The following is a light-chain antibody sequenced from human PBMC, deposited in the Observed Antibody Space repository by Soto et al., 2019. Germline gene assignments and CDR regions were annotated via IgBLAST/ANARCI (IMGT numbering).Light chain of an antibody. CDR3: QQYHNSCT. CDR2: GAS. V-gene: IGKV3-15*01. J-gene: IGKJ2*01. Sequence: EIVMTQSPATLSVSPGERATLSCRASQGVSSNLAWYQQKPGQAPRLLIYGASTRATGIPARFSGSVSGTEFTLTISILQSDVFAVYYCQQYHNSCTSGQGTKLEIK. CDR1: QGVSSN.